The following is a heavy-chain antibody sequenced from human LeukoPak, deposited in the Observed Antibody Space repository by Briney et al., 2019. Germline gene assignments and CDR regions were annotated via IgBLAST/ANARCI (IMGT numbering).Heavy chain of an antibody. Sequence: GGALRLSCAAPGFTFSSYSMNWVRQAPGKGLEWVSSITSSSSFIYYAHSVKGRFTISRDKAKNSLYMQMNSLRAEDTAVYYCVRPVATSGYLLPLDYWGQGTRVSVSS. CDR2: ITSSSSFI. CDR1: GFTFSSYS. CDR3: VRPVATSGYLLPLDY. J-gene: IGHJ4*02. V-gene: IGHV3-21*01. D-gene: IGHD3-22*01.